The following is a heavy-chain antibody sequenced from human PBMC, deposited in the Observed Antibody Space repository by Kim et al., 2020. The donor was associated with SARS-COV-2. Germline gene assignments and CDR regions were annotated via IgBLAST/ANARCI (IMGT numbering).Heavy chain of an antibody. Sequence: ASVKVSCKASGYTFTSYDINWVRQATGQGLEWMGWMNPNSGNTGYAQKFQGRVTMTRNTSISTAYMELSSLRSEDTAVYYCSQRAVAEPAGWFDPWGQGTLVTVSS. CDR2: MNPNSGNT. D-gene: IGHD6-19*01. V-gene: IGHV1-8*01. CDR1: GYTFTSYD. J-gene: IGHJ5*02. CDR3: SQRAVAEPAGWFDP.